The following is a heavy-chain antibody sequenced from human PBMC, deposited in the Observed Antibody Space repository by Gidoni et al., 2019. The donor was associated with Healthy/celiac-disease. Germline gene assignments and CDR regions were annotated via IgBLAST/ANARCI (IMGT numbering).Heavy chain of an antibody. J-gene: IGHJ3*02. V-gene: IGHV3-66*02. D-gene: IGHD2-15*01. CDR3: ARVIVVADDAFDI. CDR2: IYSGGST. CDR1: GFTVRSNY. Sequence: EVQLVESGGGLVQPGGSLRLSCAASGFTVRSNYMSWVRQAPGKGLEWVSVIYSGGSTYYADSVKSRFTISRDNSKNTLYLQMNSLRAEDTAVYYCARVIVVADDAFDIWGQGTMVTVSS.